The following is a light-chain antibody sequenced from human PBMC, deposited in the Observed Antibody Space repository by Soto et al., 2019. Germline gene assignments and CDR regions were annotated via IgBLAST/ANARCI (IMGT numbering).Light chain of an antibody. CDR3: SSFAGGNIYV. CDR1: SSDVGGYNY. CDR2: DVT. J-gene: IGLJ1*01. V-gene: IGLV2-8*01. Sequence: QSVLTLPPSASGSPGQSVTISCTGTSSDVGGYNYVSWHQQHPGKAPKLIIYDVTKRPSGVPDRFSGSKSGYTASLTVSGLQAEDEADYYCSSFAGGNIYVFGTGTKVTVL.